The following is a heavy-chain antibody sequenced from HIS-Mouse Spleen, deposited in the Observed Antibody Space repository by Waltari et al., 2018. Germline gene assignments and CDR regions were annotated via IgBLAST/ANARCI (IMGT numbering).Heavy chain of an antibody. CDR2: IIPIFGTA. V-gene: IGHV1-69*01. CDR1: GAIFSSDA. J-gene: IGHJ4*02. CDR3: ARSPHILTGYYMDY. D-gene: IGHD3-9*01. Sequence: QVQLVQSGAEVKKPGSSVKVSCKASGAIFSSDAISRVRQAPGQGLEWMGGIIPIFGTANYAQKFQGRVTITADESTSTAYMELSSLRSEDTAVYYCARSPHILTGYYMDYWGQGTLVTVSS.